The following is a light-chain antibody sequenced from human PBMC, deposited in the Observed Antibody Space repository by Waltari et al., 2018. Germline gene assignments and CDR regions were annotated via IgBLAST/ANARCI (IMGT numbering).Light chain of an antibody. J-gene: IGKJ1*01. CDR2: DAS. CDR3: QKYGTLPAT. CDR1: QSISRY. Sequence: EIMLTQSPCTLSLSQGERATLSCRASQSISRYLAWYQHKPGQAPRLLIYDASSRATGIPDRFSGSGSGTDFSLTISRLEPEDFAVYYCQKYGTLPATFGQGTKVEIK. V-gene: IGKV3-20*01.